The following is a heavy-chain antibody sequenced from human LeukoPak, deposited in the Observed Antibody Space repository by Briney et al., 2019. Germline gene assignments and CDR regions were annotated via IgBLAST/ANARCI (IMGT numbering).Heavy chain of an antibody. CDR3: ANYWNP. CDR2: IKPDGTYT. V-gene: IGHV3-74*01. CDR1: GFIFSSDW. Sequence: GGSLRLSCAASGFIFSSDWMYWVRQAPGRGPVWVSGIKPDGTYTHYADSVKGRFTISRDDAKNTLYLQMNSLRVEDTAAYYCANYWNPWGPGTLVTVSS. D-gene: IGHD1-1*01. J-gene: IGHJ5*02.